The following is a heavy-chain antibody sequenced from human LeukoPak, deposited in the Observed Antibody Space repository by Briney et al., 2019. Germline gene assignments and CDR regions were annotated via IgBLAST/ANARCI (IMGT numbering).Heavy chain of an antibody. Sequence: PGGSLRLSCAASGFTFSSYGMHWVRQAPGKGLEWVAFIRYDGSNKYYADSAKGRFTISRDNSKNTLYLQMNSLRAEDTAVYYCAKDQAAAGTRYFDYWGQGTLVTVSS. CDR3: AKDQAAAGTRYFDY. CDR1: GFTFSSYG. V-gene: IGHV3-30*02. CDR2: IRYDGSNK. D-gene: IGHD6-13*01. J-gene: IGHJ4*02.